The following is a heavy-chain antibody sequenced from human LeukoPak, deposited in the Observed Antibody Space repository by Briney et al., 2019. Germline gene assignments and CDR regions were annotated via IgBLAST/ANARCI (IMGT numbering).Heavy chain of an antibody. Sequence: ASVKVFCKASGYTFTSYGISWVRQAPGQGLEWMGWISAYNGNTNYAQKLQGRVTMTTDTSTSTAYMELRSLRSDDTAVYYCARDKWLRQKGNWFDPWGQGTLVTVSS. J-gene: IGHJ5*02. CDR2: ISAYNGNT. CDR3: ARDKWLRQKGNWFDP. CDR1: GYTFTSYG. D-gene: IGHD5-12*01. V-gene: IGHV1-18*04.